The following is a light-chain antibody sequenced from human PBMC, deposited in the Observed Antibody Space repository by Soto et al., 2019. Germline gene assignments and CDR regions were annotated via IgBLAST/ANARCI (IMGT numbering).Light chain of an antibody. CDR1: SIDVGHPYNY. V-gene: IGLV2-14*03. CDR2: GVS. Sequence: QSALTQPASVSGSPEQSITISCTGTSIDVGHPYNYVSWYQQYPGKAPKLLILGVSNRPSGISGRFSGSKSGNTASLTISGLQPEDEADYYCMSYIASTTTHWVLGGGTQLT. CDR3: MSYIASTTTHWV. J-gene: IGLJ7*01.